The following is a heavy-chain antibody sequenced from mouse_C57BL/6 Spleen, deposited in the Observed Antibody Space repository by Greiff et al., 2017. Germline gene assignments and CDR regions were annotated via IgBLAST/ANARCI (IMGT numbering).Heavy chain of an antibody. CDR1: GYSITSGYD. CDR3: ARDSNYGSAMDY. D-gene: IGHD2-5*01. Sequence: EVKLVESGPGMVKPSQSLSLTCTVTGYSITSGYDWHWIRHFPGNKLEWMGYISYSGSTNYNPSLKSRISITHDTSKNHFFLKLNSVTTEDTATYYCARDSNYGSAMDYWGQGTSVTVSS. J-gene: IGHJ4*01. CDR2: ISYSGST. V-gene: IGHV3-1*01.